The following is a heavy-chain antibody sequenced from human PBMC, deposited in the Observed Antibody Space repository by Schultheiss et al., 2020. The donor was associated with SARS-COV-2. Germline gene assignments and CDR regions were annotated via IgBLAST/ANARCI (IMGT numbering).Heavy chain of an antibody. D-gene: IGHD2-15*01. CDR1: GFTFSSYA. CDR3: ARALEGRRFVVVGYYGMDV. V-gene: IGHV3-30*04. CDR2: ISYDGSNK. J-gene: IGHJ6*02. Sequence: GESLKISCAASGFTFSSYAMHWVRQAPGKGLEWVAVISYDGSNKYYADSVKGRFTISRDNSKNTLYLQMNSLRAEDTAVYYCARALEGRRFVVVGYYGMDVWGQGTTVTVSS.